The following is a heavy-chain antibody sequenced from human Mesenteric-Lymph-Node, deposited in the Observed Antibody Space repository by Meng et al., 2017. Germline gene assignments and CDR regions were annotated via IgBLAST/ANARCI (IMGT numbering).Heavy chain of an antibody. Sequence: SLKISCAASGFTFSSYAMHWVRQAPGKGLEWVAVISYDGSNKYYADSVKGRFTISRDNAKNSLYLQMNSLRAEDTAVYYCAREDYYDSSGYYVPEYFQHWGQGTLVTVSS. CDR2: ISYDGSNK. J-gene: IGHJ1*01. V-gene: IGHV3-30*04. D-gene: IGHD3-22*01. CDR3: AREDYYDSSGYYVPEYFQH. CDR1: GFTFSSYA.